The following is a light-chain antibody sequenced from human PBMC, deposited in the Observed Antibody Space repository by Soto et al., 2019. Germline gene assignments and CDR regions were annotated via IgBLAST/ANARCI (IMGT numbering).Light chain of an antibody. Sequence: QSALTQPPSASGSPGQAVTISCTGTSSDVGGYTYVSWYQQHPGKAPKLVIYEVSKRPSGVPDRFSGSKSGNTASLTVSGLQAEDEADYYCLSYTGSNTYVFGTGTKLTVL. CDR1: SSDVGGYTY. CDR2: EVS. CDR3: LSYTGSNTYV. V-gene: IGLV2-8*01. J-gene: IGLJ1*01.